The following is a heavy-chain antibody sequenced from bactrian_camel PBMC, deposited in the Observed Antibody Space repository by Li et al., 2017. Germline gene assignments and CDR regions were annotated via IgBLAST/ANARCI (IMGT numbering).Heavy chain of an antibody. D-gene: IGHD2*01. J-gene: IGHJ4*01. CDR3: AQVTSVPDPGEAGGTCFAYEYMY. CDR1: GPSYERAC. CDR2: IYTRPGIT. V-gene: IGHV3S60*01. Sequence: HVQLVESGGGSVQTGGSLRLTCAASGPSYERACMGWFRQSPGKEREKVAHIYTRPGITQYTDSVKGRFKISRAAAENTVYLEMNSLKPEDTGMYYCAQVTSVPDPGEAGGTCFAYEYMYWGQGTQVTVS.